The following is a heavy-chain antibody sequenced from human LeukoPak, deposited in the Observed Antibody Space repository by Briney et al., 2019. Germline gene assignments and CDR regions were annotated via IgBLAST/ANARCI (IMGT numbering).Heavy chain of an antibody. V-gene: IGHV3-21*01. CDR3: ARDSSLYSSSSGFDY. Sequence: GGSLRLSCAASGFTFSSYSMNWVRQAPGKRLEWVSSISSSSSYIYYADSVKGRFTISRDNAKNSLYLQMNSLRAEDTAVYYCARDSSLYSSSSGFDYWGQGALVTVSS. J-gene: IGHJ4*02. D-gene: IGHD6-6*01. CDR2: ISSSSSYI. CDR1: GFTFSSYS.